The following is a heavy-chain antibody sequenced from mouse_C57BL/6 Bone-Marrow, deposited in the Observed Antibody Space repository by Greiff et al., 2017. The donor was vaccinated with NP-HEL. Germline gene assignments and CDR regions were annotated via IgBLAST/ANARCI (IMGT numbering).Heavy chain of an antibody. D-gene: IGHD1-1*01. V-gene: IGHV5-9-1*02. CDR1: GFTFSSYA. Sequence: EVMLVESGEGLVKPGGSLKLSCAASGFTFSSYAMSWVRQTPEKRLEWVAYISSGGDYIYYADTVKGRFTISRDNARNTLYLQMSSLKSEDTAMYYCTRNYYGSSPDYWGQGTTLTVSS. J-gene: IGHJ2*01. CDR3: TRNYYGSSPDY. CDR2: ISSGGDYI.